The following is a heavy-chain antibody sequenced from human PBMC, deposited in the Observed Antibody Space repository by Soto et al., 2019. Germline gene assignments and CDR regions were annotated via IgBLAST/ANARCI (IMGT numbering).Heavy chain of an antibody. V-gene: IGHV3-7*01. CDR1: GFTFSNFW. CDR3: SRSLDS. Sequence: SLRLSCAASGFTFSNFWMDWVRQAPGKGLEWVANINPDGSEKHYVDSVKGRFTISRDNAKNSLYLQMGSLTAEDSALYYCSRSLDSWGQGTRVTVSS. J-gene: IGHJ4*02. CDR2: INPDGSEK.